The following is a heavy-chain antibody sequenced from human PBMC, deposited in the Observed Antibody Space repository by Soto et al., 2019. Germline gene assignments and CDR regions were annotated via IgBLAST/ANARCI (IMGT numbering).Heavy chain of an antibody. J-gene: IGHJ6*02. CDR3: ASFRIAPPLGGDYYYYYGMDV. V-gene: IGHV3-30-3*01. CDR2: ISYDGSNK. CDR1: GFTFSSYA. Sequence: QVQLVESGGGVVQPGRSLRLSCAASGFTFSSYAMHWVRQAPGKGLEWVAVISYDGSNKYYADSVKGRFTISRDNSKNTLYLQMNSLRAEDTAVYYCASFRIAPPLGGDYYYYYGMDVWGQGTTVTVSS. D-gene: IGHD6-6*01.